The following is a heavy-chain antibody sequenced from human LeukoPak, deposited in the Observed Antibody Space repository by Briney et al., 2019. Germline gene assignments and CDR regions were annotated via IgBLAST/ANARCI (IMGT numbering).Heavy chain of an antibody. Sequence: GGSLRLSCAASGFTFSSYEMNWVRQAPGKGLEWVSYISGSGNTIYYADSVKGRFTISRDNAKNSLYLQMNSLRAEDTALYYCAGIPYTFYRDWFDPWGRGTLVTVSS. CDR3: AGIPYTFYRDWFDP. D-gene: IGHD3-16*01. CDR1: GFTFSSYE. J-gene: IGHJ5*02. V-gene: IGHV3-48*03. CDR2: ISGSGNTI.